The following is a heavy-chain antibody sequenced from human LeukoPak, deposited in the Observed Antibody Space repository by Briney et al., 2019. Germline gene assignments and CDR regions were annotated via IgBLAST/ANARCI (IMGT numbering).Heavy chain of an antibody. J-gene: IGHJ4*02. Sequence: PSETLSLTCTVSDGSISSSSYYWGWIRQPPGKGLEWIGNIYYSGSTYYNPSLKSRVTISVDTSKNHFSLKLSSVTAADTAVYYCASGSYYFDYWGQGTLVTVSS. CDR3: ASGSYYFDY. V-gene: IGHV4-39*01. D-gene: IGHD1-26*01. CDR1: DGSISSSSYY. CDR2: IYYSGST.